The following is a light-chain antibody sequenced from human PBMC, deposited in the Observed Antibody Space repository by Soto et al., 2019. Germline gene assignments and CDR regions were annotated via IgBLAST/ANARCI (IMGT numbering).Light chain of an antibody. J-gene: IGKJ1*01. CDR1: QSVPNS. CDR3: LQHNSYPWT. V-gene: IGKV1-17*01. Sequence: SAVTLSLTLGERATXSCRASQSVPNSRLAWYQQKPGKGHKRLISVASRRQSGVTSRFGGSGSGTEFTLTISSLQPEDFATYYCLQHNSYPWTFSQRIKPDI. CDR2: VAS.